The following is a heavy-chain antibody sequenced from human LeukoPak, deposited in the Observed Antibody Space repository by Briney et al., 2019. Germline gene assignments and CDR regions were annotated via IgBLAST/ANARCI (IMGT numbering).Heavy chain of an antibody. CDR2: IYYNGRT. J-gene: IGHJ2*01. D-gene: IGHD5-24*01. CDR1: GGSISIYY. Sequence: PSETLSLTCTVSGGSISIYYWSWIRQAPGKGLEWMGYIYYNGRTTYNPSLTSRVTVSVDTSKNQFSLRLDSVTAADTAVYYCARIYRRDGHNPDWYFDIWGRGALVTVSS. CDR3: ARIYRRDGHNPDWYFDI. V-gene: IGHV4-59*08.